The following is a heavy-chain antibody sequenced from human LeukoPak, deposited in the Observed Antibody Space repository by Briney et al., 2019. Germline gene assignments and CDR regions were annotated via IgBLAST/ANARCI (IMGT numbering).Heavy chain of an antibody. J-gene: IGHJ6*02. CDR1: GFTFSSYG. CDR3: ARDEGLKYCSGGSCPPFLGYYGMDV. D-gene: IGHD2-15*01. V-gene: IGHV3-30*03. CDR2: ISYDGSNK. Sequence: GGSLRLSCAASGFTFSSYGMHWVRQAPGKGLEWVAVISYDGSNKYYADSVKGRFTISRDNSKNTLYLQMNSLRAEDTAVYYCARDEGLKYCSGGSCPPFLGYYGMDVWGQGTTVTVSS.